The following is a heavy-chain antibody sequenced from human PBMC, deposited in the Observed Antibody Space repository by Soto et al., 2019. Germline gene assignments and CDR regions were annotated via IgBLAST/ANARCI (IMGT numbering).Heavy chain of an antibody. Sequence: PSETLSLTCTVSGGSISSRSYYWGWIRQPPGKGQEWIGGIYYSGTTFYSPSLKNRVIISVDTSKNQFSLKLTSVTAADTAMYYCARRNGSFRSWFDSWGQGTLVTVS. J-gene: IGHJ5*01. CDR2: IYYSGTT. CDR1: GGSISSRSYY. V-gene: IGHV4-39*01. D-gene: IGHD3-10*01. CDR3: ARRNGSFRSWFDS.